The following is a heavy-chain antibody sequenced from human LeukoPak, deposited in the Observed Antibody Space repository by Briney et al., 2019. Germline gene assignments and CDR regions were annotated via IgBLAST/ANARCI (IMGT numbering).Heavy chain of an antibody. V-gene: IGHV3-48*04. CDR3: ARGAGYYDYVWGSYRY. CDR2: ISSSSSTI. CDR1: GFTLSSYS. D-gene: IGHD3-16*02. Sequence: GGSLRLSCAASGFTLSSYSMNWVRQAPGKGLEWVSYISSSSSTIYYADSVKGRFTISRDNAKNSLYLQMNSLRAEDTAVYYCARGAGYYDYVWGSYRYWGQGTLVTVSS. J-gene: IGHJ4*02.